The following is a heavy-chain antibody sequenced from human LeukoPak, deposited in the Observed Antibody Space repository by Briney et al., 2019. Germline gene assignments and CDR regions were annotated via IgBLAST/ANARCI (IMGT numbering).Heavy chain of an antibody. CDR3: ARDYEYCGGDCSNRWDAFDI. CDR1: GGTFSSYA. J-gene: IGHJ3*02. D-gene: IGHD2-21*02. V-gene: IGHV1-69*04. Sequence: SVKVSCKASGGTFSSYAISWVRQAPGQGLEWMGRIIPIFGIANYAQKFQGRVTITADKSTSTAHMELSSLRSEDTAVYYCARDYEYCGGDCSNRWDAFDIWGQGTMVTVSS. CDR2: IIPIFGIA.